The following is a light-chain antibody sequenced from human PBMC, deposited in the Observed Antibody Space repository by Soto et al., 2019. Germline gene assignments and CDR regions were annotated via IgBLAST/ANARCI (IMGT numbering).Light chain of an antibody. CDR1: SSNTGAGYD. Sequence: QSVLTQPPSVSGAPGQRVTISCTGSSSNTGAGYDVHWYKQFPGPAPKLLIYGNNNRPSGVPGRFSGSKSGTSASLAITGLQVEDEANYYCQSYDSSLSGFVFGTGTKVTVL. V-gene: IGLV1-40*01. CDR3: QSYDSSLSGFV. J-gene: IGLJ1*01. CDR2: GNN.